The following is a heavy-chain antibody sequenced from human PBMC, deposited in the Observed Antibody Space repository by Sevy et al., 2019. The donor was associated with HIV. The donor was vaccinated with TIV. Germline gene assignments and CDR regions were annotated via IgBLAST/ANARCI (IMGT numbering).Heavy chain of an antibody. CDR2: INHSGHT. CDR3: ARVPYSSGKYFYYYGMDV. CDR1: GGSFNDYY. Sequence: SETLSLTCAVYGGSFNDYYWTWIRQPPGKGLEWIGEINHSGHTNYKPSLKSRLTISVVTSKNLFSLRLSSVTAADTAVYYCARVPYSSGKYFYYYGMDVWGQGTTVTVSS. J-gene: IGHJ6*02. D-gene: IGHD3-10*01. V-gene: IGHV4-34*01.